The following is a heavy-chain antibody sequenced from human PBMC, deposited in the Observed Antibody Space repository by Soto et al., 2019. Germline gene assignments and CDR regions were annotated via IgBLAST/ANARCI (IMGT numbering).Heavy chain of an antibody. CDR1: GFTFSNYA. V-gene: IGHV3-23*01. D-gene: IGHD3-22*01. CDR3: AKHSCYDYYDSSGIEY. CDR2: ISGNGVST. J-gene: IGHJ4*02. Sequence: EVQLLESGGVLVQPGGSLRLSCAASGFTFSNYALTWVRRAPGKGLEWVSAISGNGVSTYYDDSVKGRFTISRDTSKNTLDLQVSSLRAEDTAVYYCAKHSCYDYYDSSGIEYWGQGTLVTVSS.